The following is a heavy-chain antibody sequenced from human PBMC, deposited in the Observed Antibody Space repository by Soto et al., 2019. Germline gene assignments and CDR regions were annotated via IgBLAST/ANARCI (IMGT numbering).Heavy chain of an antibody. J-gene: IGHJ4*02. CDR1: GFTFSSYS. D-gene: IGHD2-15*01. V-gene: IGHV3-21*01. CDR2: ITSSRSYI. Sequence: GGSLRLSCAASGFTFSSYSMNWVRQAPGKGLEWVSSITSSRSYIYYADSVKGRFTISRDNSKNTLYLQMNSLRAEDTAVYYCASIIVVVPGWGQGTLVTVSS. CDR3: ASIIVVVPG.